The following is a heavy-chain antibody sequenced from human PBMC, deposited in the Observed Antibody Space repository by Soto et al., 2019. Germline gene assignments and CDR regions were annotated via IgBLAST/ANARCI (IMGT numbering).Heavy chain of an antibody. D-gene: IGHD3-3*01. Sequence: ASVKVSCKASGYTFTSYGISWVRQAPGQGLEWMGWISAYNGNTNYAQKLQGRVTMTTDTSTSTAYMELRSLRSDDTAVYYCARDEGITMFGVVIHGFDPWGQGTRVTVSS. J-gene: IGHJ5*02. V-gene: IGHV1-18*04. CDR2: ISAYNGNT. CDR3: ARDEGITMFGVVIHGFDP. CDR1: GYTFTSYG.